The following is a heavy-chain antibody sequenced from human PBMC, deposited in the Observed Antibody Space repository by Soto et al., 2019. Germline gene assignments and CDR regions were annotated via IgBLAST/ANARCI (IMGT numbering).Heavy chain of an antibody. CDR3: ARALRGQWLVPDYYYGMDV. Sequence: SETLSLTCTVSGGSISSYYWSWIRQPAGKGLEWIGRIYTSGSTSYNPSLKSRVTMSVDTSKNQFSLKLSSVTAADTAVYYCARALRGQWLVPDYYYGMDVWGQGTTVTVSS. V-gene: IGHV4-4*07. J-gene: IGHJ6*02. CDR1: GGSISSYY. D-gene: IGHD6-19*01. CDR2: IYTSGST.